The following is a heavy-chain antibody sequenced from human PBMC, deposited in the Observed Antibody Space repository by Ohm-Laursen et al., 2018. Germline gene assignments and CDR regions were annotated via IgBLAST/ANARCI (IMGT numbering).Heavy chain of an antibody. CDR1: GFTFDDYA. Sequence: SLRLSCSASGFTFDDYAMHWVRQAPGKGLEWVSSISGSGGRTYYADSVKGRFTISRDNSKNTLYLQMNSLGAEDTAVYYCASRDSSSPGDYWGQGTLVTVSS. CDR3: ASRDSSSPGDY. CDR2: ISGSGGRT. V-gene: IGHV3-23*01. D-gene: IGHD6-6*01. J-gene: IGHJ4*02.